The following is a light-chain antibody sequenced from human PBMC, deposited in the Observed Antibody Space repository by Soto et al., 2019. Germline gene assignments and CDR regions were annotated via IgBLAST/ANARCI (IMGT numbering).Light chain of an antibody. J-gene: IGKJ5*01. CDR3: QQYNNWPFS. CDR2: DAY. CDR1: QSVSSN. Sequence: EIVMTQSPATLSVSPGERATLSCRASQSVSSNLAWYRQKPGQAPRLLIYDAYNRATGIPPRFSGSGSGTDSTLTISGLQSGDSAVYFCQQYNNWPFSFGQGTRLEIK. V-gene: IGKV3D-15*01.